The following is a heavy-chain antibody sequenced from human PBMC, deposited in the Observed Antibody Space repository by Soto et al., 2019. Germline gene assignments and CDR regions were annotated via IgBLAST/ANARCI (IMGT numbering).Heavy chain of an antibody. CDR1: GDSVSSNSAA. J-gene: IGHJ6*02. Sequence: PSQSLSLTCAISGDSVSSNSAAWNWIRQSPSRGLEWLGRTYYRPKWYNDYAVSVKSRITINPDTSKNQFSLQLNSVTPEDTAVYYCARDLMVDCSGASCYSRGYYYYGLDIWGQGTTVNVSS. V-gene: IGHV6-1*01. CDR3: ARDLMVDCSGASCYSRGYYYYGLDI. D-gene: IGHD2-15*01. CDR2: TYYRPKWYN.